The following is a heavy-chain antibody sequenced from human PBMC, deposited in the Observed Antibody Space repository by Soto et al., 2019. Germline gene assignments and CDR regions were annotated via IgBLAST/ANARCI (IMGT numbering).Heavy chain of an antibody. V-gene: IGHV3-33*01. J-gene: IGHJ4*02. CDR1: GFTFSNYG. CDR3: ARDDEYEANALDY. CDR2: IWSHGNNE. D-gene: IGHD2-2*01. Sequence: VGSLRLSGAASGFTFSNYGMHWVRQAPGKGLEWVAVIWSHGNNEYYVDSVKGRFTISRDNSKNTLYLEMNSLRAEDTAVYYCARDDEYEANALDYWGQGTLVTVSS.